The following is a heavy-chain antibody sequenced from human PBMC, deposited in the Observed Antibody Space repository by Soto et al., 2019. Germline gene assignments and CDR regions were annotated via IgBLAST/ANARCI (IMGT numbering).Heavy chain of an antibody. Sequence: SGPPGEPTQTLTLTCTFSGFSLNTRGVGVGWIRQPPGKALEWLALISWDGEKRYSPSLKSRLTITKDTSENQVVLTMTNMDPVDTATYYCARVPDYWGQGILVTVSS. CDR3: ARVPDY. CDR2: ISWDGEK. CDR1: GFSLNTRGVG. D-gene: IGHD2-2*01. J-gene: IGHJ4*02. V-gene: IGHV2-5*02.